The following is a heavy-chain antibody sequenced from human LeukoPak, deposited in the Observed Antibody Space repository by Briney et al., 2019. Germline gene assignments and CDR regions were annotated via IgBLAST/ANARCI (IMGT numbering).Heavy chain of an antibody. Sequence: PSETLSLTCAVSGYSISSGYYWGWIRQPPGKGLEWIGSVYHSGITHYNPSLKSRVTISVDTSKNQFSLKLSSVTAADTAVYYCARSHYDSSGYYPPGPYYYYMDVWGKGTTVTVSS. CDR3: ARSHYDSSGYYPPGPYYYYMDV. CDR1: GYSISSGYY. CDR2: VYHSGIT. V-gene: IGHV4-38-2*01. D-gene: IGHD3-22*01. J-gene: IGHJ6*03.